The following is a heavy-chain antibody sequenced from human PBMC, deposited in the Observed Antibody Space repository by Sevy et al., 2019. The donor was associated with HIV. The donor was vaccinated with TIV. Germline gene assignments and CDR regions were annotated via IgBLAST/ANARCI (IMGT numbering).Heavy chain of an antibody. J-gene: IGHJ3*02. D-gene: IGHD3-3*01. Sequence: GGSLRLSCAASGFTFDDYAMHWVRQAPGKGLEWVSGISWNSGSIGYADSGKGRFTISRDNAKNSLYLQMNSLRAEDTALYYCAKDRAIFGVVIIGDAFDIWGQGTMVTVSS. CDR2: ISWNSGSI. CDR1: GFTFDDYA. V-gene: IGHV3-9*01. CDR3: AKDRAIFGVVIIGDAFDI.